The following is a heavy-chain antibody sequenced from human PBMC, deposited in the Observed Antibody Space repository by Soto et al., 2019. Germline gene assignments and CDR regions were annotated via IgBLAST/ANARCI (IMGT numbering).Heavy chain of an antibody. CDR3: TTDRMVRGVISSFDY. Sequence: GGSLRLSCAASGFTFSNAWMSWVRQAPGKGLEWVGRIKSKTDGGTTDYAAPVKGRFTISRDDSKNTLYLQMNSLKTEDTAVYYCTTDRMVRGVISSFDYWGQGTLVTVSS. J-gene: IGHJ4*02. V-gene: IGHV3-15*01. CDR2: IKSKTDGGTT. CDR1: GFTFSNAW. D-gene: IGHD3-10*01.